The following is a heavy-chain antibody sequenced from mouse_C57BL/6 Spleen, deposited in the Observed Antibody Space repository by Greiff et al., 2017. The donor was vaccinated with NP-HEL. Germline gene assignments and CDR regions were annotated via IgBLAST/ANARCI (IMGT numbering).Heavy chain of an antibody. CDR1: GYSFTGYY. J-gene: IGHJ2*01. V-gene: IGHV1-42*01. CDR2: INPSTGGT. CDR3: ARSLYYYGSHYFDY. Sequence: VHVKQSGPELVKPGASVKISCKASGYSFTGYYMNWVKQSPEKSLEWIGEINPSTGGTTYNQKFKAKATLTVDKSSSTAYMQLKSLTSEDSAVYYCARSLYYYGSHYFDYWGPGTTLTVSS. D-gene: IGHD1-1*01.